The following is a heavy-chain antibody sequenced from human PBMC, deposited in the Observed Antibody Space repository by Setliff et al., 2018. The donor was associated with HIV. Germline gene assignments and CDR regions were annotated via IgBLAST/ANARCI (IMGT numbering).Heavy chain of an antibody. J-gene: IGHJ6*02. CDR2: IDWDDDK. D-gene: IGHD6-19*01. Sequence: SGPKLVNPTQTLTLTCTFSGFSLTPSGMCVSWIRQPPGKALAWLARIDWDDDKHYSTSLKTRLTISKDTSKNQVVLTMTKMDPLDTATYYCARIRRGRSGWYRGRDYEDYYGMDGGGQGTTVTVSS. V-gene: IGHV2-70*11. CDR3: ARIRRGRSGWYRGRDYEDYYGMDG. CDR1: GFSLTPSGMC.